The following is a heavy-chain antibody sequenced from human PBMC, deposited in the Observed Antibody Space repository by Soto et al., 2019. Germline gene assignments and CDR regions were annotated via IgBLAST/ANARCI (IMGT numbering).Heavy chain of an antibody. CDR1: GFTFSSYA. CDR3: AKSLGSGLKYYFDY. J-gene: IGHJ4*02. D-gene: IGHD6-19*01. CDR2: ISGSGGST. V-gene: IGHV3-23*01. Sequence: EVQLLESGGGLVQPGGSLRLSCAASGFTFSSYAMSWVRQAPGKGLEWVSAISGSGGSTYYADSVKGRFTISRDNSKNTLYLQMNSLSSEDTAVYYCAKSLGSGLKYYFDYWGQGTLVTVSS.